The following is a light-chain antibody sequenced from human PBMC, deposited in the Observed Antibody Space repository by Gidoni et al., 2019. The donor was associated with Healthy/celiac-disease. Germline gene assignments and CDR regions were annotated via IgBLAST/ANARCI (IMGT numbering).Light chain of an antibody. CDR3: QQYGSSPRMT. Sequence: EIVLTQSPGTLSLSPGERATLSCRASQRVSSSYLAWYQQKPGQAPRLLIYGASSRATGIPDRCSGSGSGTDFTLTIIRLEPEDFAVYYCQQYGSSPRMTFXPXTKVDIK. J-gene: IGKJ3*01. CDR1: QRVSSSY. V-gene: IGKV3-20*01. CDR2: GAS.